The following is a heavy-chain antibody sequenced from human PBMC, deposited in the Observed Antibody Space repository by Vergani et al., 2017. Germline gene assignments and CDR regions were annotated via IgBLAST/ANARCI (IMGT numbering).Heavy chain of an antibody. CDR3: ARDLGSSWYRGWFDP. Sequence: QVQLVQSGAEVKKPGASVKVSCKASGYTFTGYYMHCVRQAPGQGLEWMGWINPNSGGTNYAQMFQGRVTMTRDTSISTAYMEVSRLRSDDTAVYYCARDLGSSWYRGWFDPWGQGTLVTVSS. J-gene: IGHJ5*02. CDR2: INPNSGGT. V-gene: IGHV1-2*02. D-gene: IGHD6-13*01. CDR1: GYTFTGYY.